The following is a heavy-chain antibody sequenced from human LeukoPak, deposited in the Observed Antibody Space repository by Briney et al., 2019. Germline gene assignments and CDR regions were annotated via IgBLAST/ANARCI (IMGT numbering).Heavy chain of an antibody. Sequence: GGSLRLSCAASGFTVSSNYMSWVRQAPGKGLEWVSVIYSGGRTDYADSEKGRFTISRDNFENTLYLQMNSLRGEDAAVYYCARMSVDGYYYYYMDVWGKGTTVTVSS. CDR3: ARMSVDGYYYYYMDV. CDR2: IYSGGRT. J-gene: IGHJ6*03. V-gene: IGHV3-66*02. D-gene: IGHD5-12*01. CDR1: GFTVSSNY.